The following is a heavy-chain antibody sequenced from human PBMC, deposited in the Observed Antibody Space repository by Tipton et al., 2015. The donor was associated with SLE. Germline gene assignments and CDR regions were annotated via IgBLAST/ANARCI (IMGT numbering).Heavy chain of an antibody. D-gene: IGHD6-6*01. V-gene: IGHV4-30-4*01. CDR1: GGSTSNGDSF. Sequence: TLSLTCSVSGGSTSNGDSFWSWIRQPPGKGLEWIAYIYYTGSTYYNPSLKSRLDISLDTSTNQFSLNLNSVTAADTAVYYCAREGSLEARRERAFYFDNWGQGTLVTVSS. CDR3: AREGSLEARRERAFYFDN. J-gene: IGHJ4*02. CDR2: IYYTGST.